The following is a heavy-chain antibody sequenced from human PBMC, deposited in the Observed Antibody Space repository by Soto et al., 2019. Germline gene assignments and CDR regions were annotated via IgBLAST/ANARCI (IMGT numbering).Heavy chain of an antibody. CDR2: INPKSGGT. V-gene: IGHV1-2*04. CDR1: GYSFTDYH. J-gene: IGHJ6*02. Sequence: ASVKVSCKASGYSFTDYHIHWVRQAPRQGLEWLGRINPKSGGTSTAQKFQGWVTMTTDTSISTASMELTRLTSDDTAIYYCARGDSTDCSNGVCSFFYNHDMDVWGQGTTVTVSS. D-gene: IGHD2-8*01. CDR3: ARGDSTDCSNGVCSFFYNHDMDV.